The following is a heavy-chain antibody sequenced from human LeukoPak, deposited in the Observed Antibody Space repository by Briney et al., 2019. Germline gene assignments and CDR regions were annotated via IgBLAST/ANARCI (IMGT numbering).Heavy chain of an antibody. CDR1: GFTFSTYA. CDR3: ARGGPGYSSAWTNYGLAV. Sequence: GGSLRLSCAASGFTFSTYAMLWVRQAPGKGLEWVAIISYDGSNEYYADSVKGRFTISRDTSKSTLYLQMNSLRAEDTAVYYCARGGPGYSSAWTNYGLAVWGQGTMVTVSS. J-gene: IGHJ6*02. D-gene: IGHD6-19*01. CDR2: ISYDGSNE. V-gene: IGHV3-30-3*01.